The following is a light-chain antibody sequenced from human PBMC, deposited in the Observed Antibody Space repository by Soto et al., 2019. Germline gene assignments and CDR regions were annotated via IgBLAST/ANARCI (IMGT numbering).Light chain of an antibody. J-gene: IGKJ3*01. CDR3: QQYDNWPIFT. V-gene: IGKV3-15*01. Sequence: EIVLTQSPATLSVSPGDRATLSCRASQSVSNNLAWYQQTPGQAPRLLLYDASTRATGIPARFSGSGSGTEFTLTISRLQAEDFAVYYCQQYDNWPIFTFGPGTKVDIK. CDR1: QSVSNN. CDR2: DAS.